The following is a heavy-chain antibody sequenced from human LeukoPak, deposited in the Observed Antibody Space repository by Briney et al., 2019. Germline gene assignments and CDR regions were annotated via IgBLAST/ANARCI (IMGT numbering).Heavy chain of an antibody. CDR2: IIPIFGTA. CDR3: ARDLGYFDWLPKNSAWFDP. V-gene: IGHV1-69*05. D-gene: IGHD3-9*01. J-gene: IGHJ5*02. Sequence: SVKVSCKASGGTFSSYAISWVRQASGQGLEWMGGIIPIFGTANYAQKFQGRVTITTDESTSTAYMELSSLRSEDTAVYYCARDLGYFDWLPKNSAWFDPWGQGTLVTVSS. CDR1: GGTFSSYA.